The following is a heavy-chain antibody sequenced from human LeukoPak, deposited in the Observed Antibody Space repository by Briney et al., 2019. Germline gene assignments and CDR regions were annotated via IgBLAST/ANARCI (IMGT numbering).Heavy chain of an antibody. CDR3: GKGSGPIYYGIYV. J-gene: IGHJ6*04. D-gene: IGHD2-15*01. Sequence: GGSRRLAWAADGFTFGSNAMDWVSQAQGKGMEWDSLITGSGGRTYYADFVKGRLTIWGDTSKNTLYLQMNSLRAADTAVYYCGKGSGPIYYGIYVCGKGTTVTVSS. CDR2: ITGSGGRT. CDR1: GFTFGSNA. V-gene: IGHV3-23*01.